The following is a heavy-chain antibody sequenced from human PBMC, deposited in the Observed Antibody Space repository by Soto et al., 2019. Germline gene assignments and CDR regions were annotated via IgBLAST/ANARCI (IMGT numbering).Heavy chain of an antibody. Sequence: SVKVSCKASGGTFSSFAINWVRQAPVQGPEWMGGTIPILGTANYAQKFQGRATIIADETTNTASLELTSLRSEDTAVYYCARGNALDIWGQGTTVTVSS. J-gene: IGHJ6*02. CDR1: GGTFSSFA. CDR2: TIPILGTA. CDR3: ARGNALDI. V-gene: IGHV1-69*01.